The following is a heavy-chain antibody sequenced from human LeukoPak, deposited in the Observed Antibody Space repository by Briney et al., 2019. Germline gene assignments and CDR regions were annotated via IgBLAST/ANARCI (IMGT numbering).Heavy chain of an antibody. D-gene: IGHD6-6*01. CDR1: GFTFSSYA. CDR3: APQRSSSSGYYFDY. V-gene: IGHV3-23*01. CDR2: ISGSGGST. J-gene: IGHJ4*02. Sequence: GGSLRLSCAASGFTFSSYAMSWVRQAPGKGLEWVSAISGSGGSTNYADSVKGRFTISRDNSKNTLYLQMNSLRAEDTAVYYCAPQRSSSSGYYFDYWGQGTLVTVSS.